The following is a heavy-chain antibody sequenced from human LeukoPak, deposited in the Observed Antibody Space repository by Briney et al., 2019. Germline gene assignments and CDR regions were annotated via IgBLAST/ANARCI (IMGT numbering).Heavy chain of an antibody. CDR2: ISSSSSYI. J-gene: IGHJ4*02. Sequence: GGSLRLSCAASGFTFSSYSMNWVRQAPGKGLEWVSSISSSSSYIYYADSVKGRFTISRDNAKNSLYPQMNSLRAEDTAVYYCARDLEYPPYFDYWGQGTLVTVSS. V-gene: IGHV3-21*01. CDR1: GFTFSSYS. D-gene: IGHD3-3*01. CDR3: ARDLEYPPYFDY.